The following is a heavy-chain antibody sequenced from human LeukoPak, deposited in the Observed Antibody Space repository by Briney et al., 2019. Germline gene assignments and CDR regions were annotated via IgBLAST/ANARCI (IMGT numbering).Heavy chain of an antibody. V-gene: IGHV3-23*01. D-gene: IGHD2-2*01. Sequence: GGSLRLSCAASGFTFSSYAMSWVRQAPGKGLEWVSAISGSGGSTYYADSVKGRFTISRDNSKNTLYLQMNSLRAEDTAVYYCAKRLGYCSSTSCYYYYGMDVWGQGTTVTVSS. CDR3: AKRLGYCSSTSCYYYYGMDV. CDR1: GFTFSSYA. CDR2: ISGSGGST. J-gene: IGHJ6*02.